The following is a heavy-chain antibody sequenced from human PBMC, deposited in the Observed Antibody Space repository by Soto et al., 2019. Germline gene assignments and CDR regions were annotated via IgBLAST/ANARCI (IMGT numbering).Heavy chain of an antibody. D-gene: IGHD6-19*01. CDR3: AKEPRQWLVLYFAY. CDR1: GXTFSSYS. V-gene: IGHV3-23*01. CDR2: ISGSGGST. J-gene: IGHJ4*02. Sequence: GSLRLSCAASGXTFSSYSMSWVRQAPGKGLEWVSAISGSGGSTYYADSVKGRFTISRDNSKNTLYLQMNSMRAEDTAVYYCAKEPRQWLVLYFAYWGQGTLGTVS.